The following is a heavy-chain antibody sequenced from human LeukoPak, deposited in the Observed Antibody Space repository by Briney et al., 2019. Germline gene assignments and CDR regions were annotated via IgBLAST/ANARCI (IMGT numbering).Heavy chain of an antibody. CDR3: ARDRGGADDFWSGYYTGYFDY. J-gene: IGHJ4*02. D-gene: IGHD3-3*01. CDR1: GFTFSNYN. Sequence: GGSLRLSCAASGFTFSNYNMNWVRQAPGKGLEWVSYISSSSSTIYYADSVKGRFTISRDNAKNSLYLQMNSLRAEDTAVYYCARDRGGADDFWSGYYTGYFDYWGQGTLVTVSS. CDR2: ISSSSSTI. V-gene: IGHV3-48*01.